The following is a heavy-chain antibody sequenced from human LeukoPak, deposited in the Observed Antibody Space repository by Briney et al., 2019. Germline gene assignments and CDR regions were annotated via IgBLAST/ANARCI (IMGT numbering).Heavy chain of an antibody. CDR1: GFTVSSNY. CDR2: IYSNTNT. V-gene: IGHV3-66*01. D-gene: IGHD6-13*01. CDR3: ARGLVGAAGLFDY. Sequence: QTGGSLRLSCAASGFTVSSNYMTWVRQAPGTGLEWVSVIYSNTNTYYADSVKGRFTISRDNSKNTPYLQMNSLRAEDTAVYYCARGLVGAAGLFDYWGQGALVTVSS. J-gene: IGHJ4*02.